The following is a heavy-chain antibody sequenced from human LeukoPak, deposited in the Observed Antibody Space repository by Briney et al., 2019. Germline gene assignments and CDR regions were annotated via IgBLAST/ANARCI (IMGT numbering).Heavy chain of an antibody. V-gene: IGHV3-15*01. CDR2: IKSKTDGGTT. CDR1: GFIFSNAW. Sequence: GGPLRLSCAASGFIFSNAWMSWGRQAPGKGLEWVSRIKSKTDGGTTDYAAPVKGRFTISRDDSKNTLYLQMNSLKTEDTAVYYCTTDRFSSTWSDNWFDPWGEGTLVTVSS. CDR3: TTDRFSSTWSDNWFDP. J-gene: IGHJ5*02. D-gene: IGHD6-13*01.